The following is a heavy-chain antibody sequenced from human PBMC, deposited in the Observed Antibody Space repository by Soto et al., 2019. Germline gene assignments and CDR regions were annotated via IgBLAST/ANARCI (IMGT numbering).Heavy chain of an antibody. CDR2: VNPNSGGT. Sequence: ASVEGSCKGSWYTFTRHYMHWGRQAPGQRGEWVGWVNPNSGGTNYAQKFQGWVTMTRDTSISTAYMELSRLRSDDTAVYYCARMRQAGRGLLWLGESLHYYYGMDVWGQGTTVTVSS. CDR3: ARMRQAGRGLLWLGESLHYYYGMDV. J-gene: IGHJ6*02. V-gene: IGHV1-2*04. D-gene: IGHD3-10*01. CDR1: WYTFTRHY.